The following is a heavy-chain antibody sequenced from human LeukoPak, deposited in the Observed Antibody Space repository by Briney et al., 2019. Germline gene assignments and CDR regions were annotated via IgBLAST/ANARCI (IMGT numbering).Heavy chain of an antibody. V-gene: IGHV3-48*04. J-gene: IGHJ6*03. Sequence: GGSLRLSCAASGFTFSSYGMNWVRQAPGKGLEWVSYISSSGSTIYYADSVKGRFTISRDNAKNSLYLQMNSLRAEDTAVYYCARDHAFSYYYYYMDVWGKGTTVTVSS. CDR3: ARDHAFSYYYYYMDV. D-gene: IGHD3-3*01. CDR2: ISSSGSTI. CDR1: GFTFSSYG.